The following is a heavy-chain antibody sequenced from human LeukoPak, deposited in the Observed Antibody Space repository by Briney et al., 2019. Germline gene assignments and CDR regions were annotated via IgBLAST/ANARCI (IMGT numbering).Heavy chain of an antibody. CDR1: GFTFSSYW. CDR3: ARGVEPLAANTLAY. D-gene: IGHD1-14*01. V-gene: IGHV3-7*01. CDR2: IKQDGSEK. J-gene: IGHJ4*02. Sequence: GGSLRLSCAATGFTFSSYWMSWVRQAPGKGLEWVANIKQDGSEKYYVNSVRGRFTISRDNAKNSLYLQMNSLRAEDTAVYYCARGVEPLAANTLAYWGQGTLVTVSS.